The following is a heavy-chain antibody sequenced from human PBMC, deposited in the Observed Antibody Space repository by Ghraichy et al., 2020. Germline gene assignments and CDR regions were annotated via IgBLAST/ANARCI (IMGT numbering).Heavy chain of an antibody. D-gene: IGHD5-12*01. J-gene: IGHJ4*02. CDR3: ASGVATHRIDY. CDR2: IYTSGST. Sequence: SETLSLTCAVYGGSISSYYWSWIRQRAGKGLEWIGRIYTSGSTNYNPSLKSRVTMSVDTSKNQFSLKLSSVTAADTAVYYCASGVATHRIDYWGQGTLVTVSS. V-gene: IGHV4-59*10. CDR1: GGSISSYY.